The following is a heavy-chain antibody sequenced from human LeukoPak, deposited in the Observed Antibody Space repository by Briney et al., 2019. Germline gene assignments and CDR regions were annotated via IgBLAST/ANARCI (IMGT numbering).Heavy chain of an antibody. D-gene: IGHD6-6*01. CDR3: ARHRSSWLTDY. CDR2: ISDSGGNT. Sequence: PGGSLRLSCAAPGFTFNTYAMSWVRQAPWERLQWVSGISDSGGNTYYADSVRGRFTISRDNSKNTLYLQMNSLRAEDTAVYYCARHRSSWLTDYWGQGTLVTVSS. J-gene: IGHJ4*02. V-gene: IGHV3-23*01. CDR1: GFTFNTYA.